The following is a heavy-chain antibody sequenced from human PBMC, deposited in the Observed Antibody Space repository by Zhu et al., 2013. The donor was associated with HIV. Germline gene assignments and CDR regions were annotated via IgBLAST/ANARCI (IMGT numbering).Heavy chain of an antibody. CDR1: GGSISSYY. J-gene: IGHJ2*01. Sequence: QVQLQESGPGLVKPSETLSLTCTVSGGSISSYYWSWIRQPPGKGLEWIGYIYYSGSTNYNPSLKSRVTISVDTSKNQFXLKLSSVTAADTAVYYCARRTMIVVRYFDLWGLAPWSLSPQ. D-gene: IGHD3-22*01. V-gene: IGHV4-59*08. CDR2: IYYSGST. CDR3: ARRTMIVVRYFDL.